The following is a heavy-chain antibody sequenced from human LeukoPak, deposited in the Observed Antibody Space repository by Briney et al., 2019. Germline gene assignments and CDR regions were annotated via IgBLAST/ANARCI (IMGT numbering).Heavy chain of an antibody. J-gene: IGHJ4*02. D-gene: IGHD5-18*01. CDR3: GTSRDTAIEM. Sequence: PGRSLRLSCEGSGFSFGDYAMHWIRQAPGKGLEWVAVISYDGVETYYGDSAEGRFIISRDNSKNTLFLQMSSLRVEDTAVYYCGTSRDTAIEMGGQGTLVTVSS. CDR2: ISYDGVET. CDR1: GFSFGDYA. V-gene: IGHV3-30*14.